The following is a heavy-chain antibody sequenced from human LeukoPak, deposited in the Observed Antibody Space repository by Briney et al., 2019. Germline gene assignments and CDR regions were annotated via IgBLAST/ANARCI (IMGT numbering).Heavy chain of an antibody. Sequence: SVRVSCKTSGGTFRSYGLNWVRQAPGQGLEWMGGFIPILGTPKYAQNLQGRVTITADGSTSTGYMELSSLRFEDTAVYYCARGLYCSSSTSCYDYGMDVWGQGTTVTVSS. CDR3: ARGLYCSSSTSCYDYGMDV. J-gene: IGHJ6*02. CDR1: GGTFRSYG. V-gene: IGHV1-69*01. CDR2: FIPILGTP. D-gene: IGHD2-2*01.